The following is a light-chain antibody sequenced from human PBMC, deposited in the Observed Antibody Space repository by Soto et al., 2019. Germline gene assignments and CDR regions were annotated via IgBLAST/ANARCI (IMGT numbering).Light chain of an antibody. J-gene: IGKJ2*01. CDR2: TTS. V-gene: IGKV1-39*01. CDR1: QSISRY. Sequence: DIQMTQFPSSLSASVGDRVSISCRASQSISRYLNWYQWRPGKAPMLLIYTTSSVQSGVPSRFSGSGSVTDFTLTISSLQPEDFATYYCQQSSNTPYTFGRGTKLEI. CDR3: QQSSNTPYT.